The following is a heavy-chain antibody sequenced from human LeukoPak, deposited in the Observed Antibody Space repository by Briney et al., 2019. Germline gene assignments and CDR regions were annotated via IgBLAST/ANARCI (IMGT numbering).Heavy chain of an antibody. Sequence: PGGSLRLSCAAAGFTFSDYGMNWVRQAPGKGLEWVSGISGSGISTYYADSVKGRFTISRDNSKNTLYLQMNSLRVEDTAVYYCARGGYYDSSGYYPRGDYFDYWGQGTLVTVSS. V-gene: IGHV3-23*01. D-gene: IGHD3-22*01. CDR1: GFTFSDYG. CDR3: ARGGYYDSSGYYPRGDYFDY. CDR2: ISGSGIST. J-gene: IGHJ4*02.